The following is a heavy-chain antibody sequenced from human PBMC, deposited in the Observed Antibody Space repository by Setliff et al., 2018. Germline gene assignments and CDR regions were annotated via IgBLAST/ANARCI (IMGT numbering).Heavy chain of an antibody. Sequence: GSLRLSCAASGFSFSSYGMHWVRQDPGKGLEWVAFIWSDGTNKYYADSVKGRFTISKDNSKNTLYLQMNSLRTDDAALYYCARDLFRNSGGLYSWGQGTLVTVPQ. CDR2: IWSDGTNK. V-gene: IGHV3-30*02. J-gene: IGHJ5*02. CDR3: ARDLFRNSGGLYS. D-gene: IGHD2-21*01. CDR1: GFSFSSYG.